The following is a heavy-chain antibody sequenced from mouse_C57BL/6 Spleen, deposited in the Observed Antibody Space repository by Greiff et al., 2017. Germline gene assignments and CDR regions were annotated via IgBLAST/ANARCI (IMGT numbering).Heavy chain of an antibody. CDR2: IDPENGDT. D-gene: IGHD2-1*01. CDR1: GFNIKDDY. Sequence: VQLQQSGAELVRPGASVKLSCTASGFNIKDDYMHWVKQRPEQGLEWIGWIDPENGDTEYASKFQGKATITADTSSNTAYLQLSSLTSEDTAVYYCTTGDYGNPFDYWGQGTTLTVAS. J-gene: IGHJ2*01. V-gene: IGHV14-4*01. CDR3: TTGDYGNPFDY.